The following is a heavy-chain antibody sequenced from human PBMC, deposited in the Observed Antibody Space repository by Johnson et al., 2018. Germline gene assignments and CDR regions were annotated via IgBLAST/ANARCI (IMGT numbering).Heavy chain of an antibody. Sequence: VQLQESGGGLVQPGGSLRLSCAASGFIFRNSGMSWVRQAPGKGLEWVSIISGSGGSTFYGDSVKGRFTISRDNAKNSLYLQMNNLKAEDTALYYCAKVMVLGVYYYYYYMDVWGKGTTVTVSS. CDR2: ISGSGGST. V-gene: IGHV3-23*01. J-gene: IGHJ6*03. CDR1: GFIFRNSG. D-gene: IGHD3-10*01. CDR3: AKVMVLGVYYYYYYMDV.